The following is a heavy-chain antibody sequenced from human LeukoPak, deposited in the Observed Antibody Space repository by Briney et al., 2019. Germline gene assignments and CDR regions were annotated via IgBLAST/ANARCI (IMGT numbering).Heavy chain of an antibody. V-gene: IGHV4-61*01. D-gene: IGHD2-15*01. Sequence: SETLSLTCTVSGGSVSSGSYYWSWIRQPPGKGLEWVVYIYYSESTNYNPSLKSRVTISVDTSKNQFSLKLSSVTAADTAVYYCARALVVVAATEWGFDYWGQGTLVTVSS. CDR3: ARALVVVAATEWGFDY. CDR2: IYYSEST. J-gene: IGHJ4*02. CDR1: GGSVSSGSYY.